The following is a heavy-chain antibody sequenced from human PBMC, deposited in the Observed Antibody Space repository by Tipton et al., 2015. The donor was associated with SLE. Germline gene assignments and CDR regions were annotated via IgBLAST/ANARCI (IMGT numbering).Heavy chain of an antibody. CDR2: IYHSGST. Sequence: TLSLTCSVSGDSISSGGDYWSWIRQHPGKGLEYIGYIYHSGSTYYNPSLKSRVIMSVDTYKNQFCLKLSSVTAADTAVYYCARLGIATTGTNKYFQHWGQGTLVTVSS. CDR1: GDSISSGGDY. V-gene: IGHV4-31*03. D-gene: IGHD6-13*01. J-gene: IGHJ1*01. CDR3: ARLGIATTGTNKYFQH.